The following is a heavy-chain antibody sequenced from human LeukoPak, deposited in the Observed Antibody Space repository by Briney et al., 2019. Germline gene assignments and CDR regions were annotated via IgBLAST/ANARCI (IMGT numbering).Heavy chain of an antibody. CDR2: IKQDGSEK. V-gene: IGHV3-7*01. Sequence: GGSLRVSCAASGFTFNTYWMSWVRQTPGKGPEWVANIKQDGSEKYYVDSVKGRFTISRDNAKNSLYLQMNSLRAEDTAVYYCARNGFASAINSWGQGTLVTVSS. CDR3: ARNGFASAINS. CDR1: GFTFNTYW. D-gene: IGHD2-21*02. J-gene: IGHJ4*02.